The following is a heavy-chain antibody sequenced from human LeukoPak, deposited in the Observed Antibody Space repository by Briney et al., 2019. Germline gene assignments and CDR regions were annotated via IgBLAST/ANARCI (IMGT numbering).Heavy chain of an antibody. CDR2: IWYDGSNK. D-gene: IGHD3-10*01. V-gene: IGHV3-33*01. CDR3: ARVRGGLIPDAFDI. CDR1: GFTFSNYG. J-gene: IGHJ3*02. Sequence: QPGGSLRLSCAASGFTFSNYGMHWVRQAPGKGLDWVAIIWYDGSNKDYADSVKGRFTISRDNSKNMVFLQMNSLRAEDTAVYYCARVRGGLIPDAFDIWGQGTMVTVSS.